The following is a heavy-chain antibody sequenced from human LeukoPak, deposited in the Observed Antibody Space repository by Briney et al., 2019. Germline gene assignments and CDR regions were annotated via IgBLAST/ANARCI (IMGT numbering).Heavy chain of an antibody. Sequence: GGSLRLSCAASGFTFSSYGMNWVRQAPGKGLEWVSYTSSSSSTIYYADSVKGRFTISRDNAKNSLYLQMNSLRAEDTAVYYCAGVAQLRFLEWFPDAFDIWGQGTMVTVSS. CDR3: AGVAQLRFLEWFPDAFDI. J-gene: IGHJ3*02. CDR1: GFTFSSYG. V-gene: IGHV3-48*01. D-gene: IGHD3-3*01. CDR2: TSSSSSTI.